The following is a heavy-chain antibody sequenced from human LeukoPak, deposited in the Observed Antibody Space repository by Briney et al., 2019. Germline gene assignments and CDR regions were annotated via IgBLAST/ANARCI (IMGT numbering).Heavy chain of an antibody. J-gene: IGHJ4*02. CDR2: ISGRGGST. Sequence: PGGSRRLSGAASGFTFGSYARSGVRQPPGRGREWVSAISGRGGSTYYGDSVKGRFTISRGNSQNPLSLQMTSLRAEDTAVYYCATGGGGRYYLINYWGQGTLVTVS. CDR1: GFTFGSYA. CDR3: ATGGGGRYYLINY. V-gene: IGHV3-23*01. D-gene: IGHD1-26*01.